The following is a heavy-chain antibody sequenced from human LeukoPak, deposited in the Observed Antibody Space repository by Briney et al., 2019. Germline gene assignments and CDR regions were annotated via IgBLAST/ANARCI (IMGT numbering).Heavy chain of an antibody. Sequence: GSLRLSCAASGFTVSSNYMSWVRQAPGKGLEGVSVIYSGGSTYYADSVKGRFTISRDNSKNTLYLQMNSLRAEDTAVYYCARELLNGDAFDIWGQGTMVTVSS. CDR2: IYSGGST. CDR3: ARELLNGDAFDI. CDR1: GFTVSSNY. D-gene: IGHD3-9*01. V-gene: IGHV3-53*01. J-gene: IGHJ3*02.